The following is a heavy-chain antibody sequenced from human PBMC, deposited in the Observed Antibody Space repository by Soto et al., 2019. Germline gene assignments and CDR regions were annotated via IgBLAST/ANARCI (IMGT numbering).Heavy chain of an antibody. CDR3: AKDRDTAMVTHYYYYYGMDV. CDR1: GFTFSSYG. Sequence: QVQLVESGGGVVQPGRSLRLSCAASGFTFSSYGMHWVRQAPGTGLEWVAVISYDGSNKYYADSVKGRFTISRDNSKNTLYLQMNSLRAEDTAVYYCAKDRDTAMVTHYYYYYGMDVWGQGTTVTVSS. V-gene: IGHV3-30*18. D-gene: IGHD5-18*01. J-gene: IGHJ6*02. CDR2: ISYDGSNK.